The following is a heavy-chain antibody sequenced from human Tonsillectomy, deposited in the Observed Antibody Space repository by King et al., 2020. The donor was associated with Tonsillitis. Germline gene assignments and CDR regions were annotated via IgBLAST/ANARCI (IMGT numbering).Heavy chain of an antibody. CDR1: GFTFSNYA. CDR3: AKFSGQEYGDYRFDY. CDR2: MIGSGGNT. Sequence: VQLVESGGDLIQPGGSLRLSCAASGFTFSNYAMSWVRQAPGKGLEWISGMIGSGGNTYYADSVKDRFIMSRDNPKNTLHLQMNSLRVDDTAVYYCAKFSGQEYGDYRFDYGGQGTLVTVSS. D-gene: IGHD4-17*01. V-gene: IGHV3-23*04. J-gene: IGHJ4*02.